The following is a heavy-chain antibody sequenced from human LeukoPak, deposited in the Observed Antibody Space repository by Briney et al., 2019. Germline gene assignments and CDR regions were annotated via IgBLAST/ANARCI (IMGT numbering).Heavy chain of an antibody. Sequence: GWSLRLSCAASGFTVTTDYMTWVRQAPGRVLECVSVIYSGGSTDYADSVKGLFTVSRDNSKNTLYLQMNSLRAEDTAMYYCARGLGYCTSTTCLLPFDYWGQGTLVTVSS. D-gene: IGHD2-2*01. V-gene: IGHV3-53*01. J-gene: IGHJ4*02. CDR2: IYSGGST. CDR3: ARGLGYCTSTTCLLPFDY. CDR1: GFTVTTDY.